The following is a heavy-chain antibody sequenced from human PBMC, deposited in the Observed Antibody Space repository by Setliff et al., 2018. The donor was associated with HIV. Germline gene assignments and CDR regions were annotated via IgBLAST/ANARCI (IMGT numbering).Heavy chain of an antibody. CDR1: GFTFSTYW. CDR3: AKDRAPSSGYYGN. Sequence: PGGSLRLSCAASGFTFSTYWMHWVRQSPGKGLVWVSRINSDGRVTNYADSVKGRFTISRDNAKNTLYLQMNSLRAEDTAVYYCAKDRAPSSGYYGNWGQGTLVTVSS. V-gene: IGHV3-74*01. D-gene: IGHD3-22*01. CDR2: INSDGRVT. J-gene: IGHJ4*02.